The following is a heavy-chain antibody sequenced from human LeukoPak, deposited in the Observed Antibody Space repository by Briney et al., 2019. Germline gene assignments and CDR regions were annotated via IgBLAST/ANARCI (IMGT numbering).Heavy chain of an antibody. V-gene: IGHV3-11*01. CDR1: GFTFSDCY. CDR2: ISSSGSTI. D-gene: IGHD3-10*01. J-gene: IGHJ6*02. Sequence: PGGSLRLSCAASGFTFSDCYMSWIRQAPGKGLEWVSYISSSGSTIYYADSVKGRFTISRDNAKNSLYLQMNSLRAEDTAVYYCASLYGSGSYASYYYGMDVWGQGTTVTVSS. CDR3: ASLYGSGSYASYYYGMDV.